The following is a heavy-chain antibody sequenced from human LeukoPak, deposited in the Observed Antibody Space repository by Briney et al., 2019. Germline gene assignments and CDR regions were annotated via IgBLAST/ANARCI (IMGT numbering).Heavy chain of an antibody. D-gene: IGHD2-2*01. J-gene: IGHJ4*02. CDR2: IRISSGNT. V-gene: IGHV3-48*01. CDR1: GFTFCDYS. CDR3: ARDYQYAFDK. Sequence: GSLRLSCAASGFTFCDYSMNWVRQAPGKGLEWISYIRISSGNTKYADSVKGRFTISGDKAKNSLYLQMNSLRVEDTAVYYCARDYQYAFDKWGQGTLVTVSS.